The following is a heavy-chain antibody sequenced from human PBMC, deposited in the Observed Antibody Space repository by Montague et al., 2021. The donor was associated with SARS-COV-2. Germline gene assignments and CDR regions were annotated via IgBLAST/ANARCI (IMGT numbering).Heavy chain of an antibody. CDR3: ARGRYYGSGSYYNDH. D-gene: IGHD3-10*01. Sequence: SLRLSCAASGFTFSSYDMHWVRQATGKGLEWVSAIGTAGDTYYPXSVXGRFTISRENAKNSLYLQMNSLRAGDTAIYYCARGRYYGSGSYYNDHWGQGTLVTVSS. CDR2: IGTAGDT. CDR1: GFTFSSYD. J-gene: IGHJ5*02. V-gene: IGHV3-13*04.